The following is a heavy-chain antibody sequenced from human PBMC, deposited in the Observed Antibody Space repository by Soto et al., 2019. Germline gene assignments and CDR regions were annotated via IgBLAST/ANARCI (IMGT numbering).Heavy chain of an antibody. J-gene: IGHJ5*02. CDR3: ARGAPYCSSVSCHPWFEA. D-gene: IGHD2-2*01. CDR1: VGSISSGRYY. Sequence: SETLSLTCTFSVGSISSGRYYCSWIRQHPWKGLEWIGYMYDSGSPHYNPSLKSRVTISEDTSKNQFSLKLSSVTAADTAVYYCARGAPYCSSVSCHPWFEAWGQGTRVIVSS. V-gene: IGHV4-31*02. CDR2: MYDSGSP.